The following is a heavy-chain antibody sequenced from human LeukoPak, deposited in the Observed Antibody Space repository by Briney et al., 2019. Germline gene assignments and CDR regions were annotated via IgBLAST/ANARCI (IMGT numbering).Heavy chain of an antibody. Sequence: SVKVSCKASGGTFSSYAISWVRQAPGQGLEWMGGIIPIFGTANYAQKFQGRVTITADESTSTAYMEPSSLRSEDTAVYYCARSPNGSGSYYPSYFDYWGQGTLVTVSS. CDR1: GGTFSSYA. V-gene: IGHV1-69*13. J-gene: IGHJ4*02. CDR3: ARSPNGSGSYYPSYFDY. CDR2: IIPIFGTA. D-gene: IGHD3-10*01.